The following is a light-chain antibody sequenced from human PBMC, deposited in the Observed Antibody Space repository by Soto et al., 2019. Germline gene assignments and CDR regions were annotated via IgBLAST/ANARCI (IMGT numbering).Light chain of an antibody. J-gene: IGKJ4*01. CDR2: AAS. V-gene: IGKV1-39*01. CDR3: QQSYSRPLT. Sequence: DIQMTQSPSSLSASVGDRVTITCRASQSISSFLNWYQQKPGKAPNLLIYAASSLQSGVPSRFSGSGSGTDFTLTISSLQPEDFATYYCQQSYSRPLTFGGGIKVEIK. CDR1: QSISSF.